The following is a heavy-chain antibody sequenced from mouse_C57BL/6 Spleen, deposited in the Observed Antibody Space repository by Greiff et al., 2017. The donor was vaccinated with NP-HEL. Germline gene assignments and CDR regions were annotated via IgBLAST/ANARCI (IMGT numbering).Heavy chain of an antibody. CDR1: GFSLTSYG. D-gene: IGHD2-5*01. J-gene: IGHJ3*01. CDR2: IWGVGST. Sequence: VMLVESGPGLVAPSQSLSITCTVSGFSLTSYGVDWVRQSPGKGLEWLGVIWGVGSTNYNSALKSRLSISKDNSKSQVFLKMNSLQTDDTAMYYCASLSYYSNRKGFAYWGQGTLVTVSA. V-gene: IGHV2-6*01. CDR3: ASLSYYSNRKGFAY.